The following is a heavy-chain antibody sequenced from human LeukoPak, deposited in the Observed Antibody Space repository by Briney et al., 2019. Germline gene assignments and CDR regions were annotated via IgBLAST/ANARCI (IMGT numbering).Heavy chain of an antibody. D-gene: IGHD6-13*01. CDR3: ARPYSSSWSSFDY. V-gene: IGHV3-11*04. CDR2: ISSSGSTI. CDR1: GFTFSDYY. J-gene: IGHJ4*02. Sequence: GGSLRLSCAASGFTFSDYYMSWIRQAPGKGLEWVSYISSSGSTIYYADSVKGRFTISRDNAKNSLYLQMGSLRAEDMAVYYCARPYSSSWSSFDYWGQGTLVTVSS.